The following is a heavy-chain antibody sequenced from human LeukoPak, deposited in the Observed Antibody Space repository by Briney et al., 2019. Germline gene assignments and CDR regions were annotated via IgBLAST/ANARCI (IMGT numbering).Heavy chain of an antibody. Sequence: PGGSLRLSWAASGLSISNDWVSWVRQAPGKGLEWVARVKSKSAGETTDYAAPVKGRFTISRDDSKNTLYLQMNSLKTEDTAVYYCTLIQGWGSGSYYRDFWGQGTLVTVSS. J-gene: IGHJ4*02. CDR3: TLIQGWGSGSYYRDF. CDR2: VKSKSAGETT. D-gene: IGHD3-10*01. CDR1: GLSISNDW. V-gene: IGHV3-15*01.